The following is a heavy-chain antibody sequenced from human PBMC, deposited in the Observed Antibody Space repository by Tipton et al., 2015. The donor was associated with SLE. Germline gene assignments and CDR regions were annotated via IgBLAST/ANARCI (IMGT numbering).Heavy chain of an antibody. CDR3: ARAPPQFGFVY. CDR2: VNPNSGNT. J-gene: IGHJ4*02. Sequence: QLVQSGAEVKKPGASVKVSCKASGYTFTSFDINWVRQATGQGLEWMGWVNPNSGNTAYAQKFQGRVTMTRDTSISTAYMELSSLRSEHTSVYYCARAPPQFGFVYWGQGTLVTVSS. D-gene: IGHD3-10*01. V-gene: IGHV1-8*01. CDR1: GYTFTSFD.